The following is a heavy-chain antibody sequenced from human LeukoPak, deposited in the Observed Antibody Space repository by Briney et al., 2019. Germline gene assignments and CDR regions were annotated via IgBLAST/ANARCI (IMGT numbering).Heavy chain of an antibody. CDR2: IIPILGIA. V-gene: IGHV1-69*04. CDR3: ARDRPGDYDSSGSPEDY. Sequence: ASVEVSCKASGGTFSSYAISWVRQAPGQGLEWMGRIIPILGIANYAQKFQGRVTITADKSTSTAYMELSSLRSEDTAVYYCARDRPGDYDSSGSPEDYWGQGTLVTVSS. CDR1: GGTFSSYA. D-gene: IGHD3-22*01. J-gene: IGHJ4*02.